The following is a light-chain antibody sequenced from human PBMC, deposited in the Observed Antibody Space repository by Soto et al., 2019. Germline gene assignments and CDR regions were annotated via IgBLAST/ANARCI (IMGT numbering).Light chain of an antibody. CDR3: QTWDTGIWV. Sequence: QSVLTQSPSASASLGASVKRTCTLSSGHGGFAIAWHQQQPGKGPRFLMRVNNDGSHNRGDGIPDRFSGSSSGADRYLTISSLQPEDEADYHCQTWDTGIWVFGGGTKLTVL. CDR1: SGHGGFA. J-gene: IGLJ3*02. V-gene: IGLV4-69*01. CDR2: VNNDGSH.